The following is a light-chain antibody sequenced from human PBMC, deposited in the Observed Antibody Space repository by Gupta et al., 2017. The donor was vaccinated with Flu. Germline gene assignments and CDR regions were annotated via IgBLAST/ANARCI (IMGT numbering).Light chain of an antibody. CDR2: GAS. CDR1: RDSNSD. J-gene: IGKJ3*01. V-gene: IGKV3-15*01. Sequence: EAVMPQSPDTLSMSPGERATLSCSASRDSNSDVAWYQQKPGQAPRLLIHGASTRAAGIPARCSGSGSGTEYTLTISSLQSEDFSIYYGQQYNRCPPYTFGRGTTVEIK. CDR3: QQYNRCPPYT.